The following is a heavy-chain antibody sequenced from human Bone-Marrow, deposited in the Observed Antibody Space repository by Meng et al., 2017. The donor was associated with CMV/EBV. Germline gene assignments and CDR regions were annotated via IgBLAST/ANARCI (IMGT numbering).Heavy chain of an antibody. CDR3: GRGPYSMSSIYYYGMDV. Sequence: SETLSLTCSVSGGFISSSSYYWGWIRQPPGKGLEWIGTIYYSGTTYYNPSLKSRVTMSVDTSKNQFPLKLSSATAADAAVYYCGRGPYSMSSIYYYGMDVWGQGTTVTVSS. D-gene: IGHD6-6*01. J-gene: IGHJ6*02. CDR1: GGFISSSSYY. V-gene: IGHV4-39*06. CDR2: IYYSGTT.